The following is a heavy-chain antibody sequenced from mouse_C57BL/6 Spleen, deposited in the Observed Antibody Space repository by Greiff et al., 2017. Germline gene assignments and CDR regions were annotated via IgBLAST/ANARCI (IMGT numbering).Heavy chain of an antibody. V-gene: IGHV1-59*01. CDR2: IDPSDSYT. D-gene: IGHD2-1*01. J-gene: IGHJ4*01. CDR1: GYTFTSYW. CDR3: ARRGNYGKYYAMDY. Sequence: QVQLQQPGAELVRPGTSVKLSCKASGYTFTSYWMHWVKQRPGQGLEWIGVIDPSDSYTNYNQKFKGKATLTVDTSSSTAYMQLSSLTSEDSAVYYCARRGNYGKYYAMDYWGQGTSVTVSS.